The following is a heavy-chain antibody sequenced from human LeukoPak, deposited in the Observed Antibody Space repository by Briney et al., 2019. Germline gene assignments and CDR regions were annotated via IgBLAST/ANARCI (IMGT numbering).Heavy chain of an antibody. CDR3: ARPFDSSGYHFNY. D-gene: IGHD3-22*01. CDR1: GYTFTGYY. CDR2: INPNGGRT. J-gene: IGHJ4*02. V-gene: IGHV1-46*01. Sequence: ASVKVSCKASGYTFTGYYMHWVRQAPGQGLEWMGIINPNGGRTNYAQKFQGRVTMTRDTSTSTVYMELYSLRSEDTAVYYCARPFDSSGYHFNYWGQGTLVTVSS.